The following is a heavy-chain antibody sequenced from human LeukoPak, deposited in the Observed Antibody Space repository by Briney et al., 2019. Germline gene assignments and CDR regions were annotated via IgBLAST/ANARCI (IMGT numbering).Heavy chain of an antibody. V-gene: IGHV3-9*01. CDR2: ISWNSGSI. CDR1: GFTFDDYA. CDR3: AKGGYDLDYYMDV. J-gene: IGHJ6*03. Sequence: GGSLRLSCAASGFTFDDYAMHWVRQAPGKGLEWVSGISWNSGSIGYADSVKGRFTISRDNAKNSLYLQMNSLRPEDTALYYCAKGGYDLDYYMDVWGKGTTVTISS. D-gene: IGHD5-12*01.